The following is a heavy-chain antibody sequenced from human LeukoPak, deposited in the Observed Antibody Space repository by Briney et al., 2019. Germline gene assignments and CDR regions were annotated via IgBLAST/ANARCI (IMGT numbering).Heavy chain of an antibody. Sequence: PGGSLRLSCAASGFTFNTYAMSWVRQAPGKGLEWVSTIYTTHFTYHADSVKGRFTVSRDDSKNTLYLQMDSLRAEDTALYYCAKDYLKGNGIYYAFDVWGQGTMVTVSS. V-gene: IGHV3-23*01. CDR3: AKDYLKGNGIYYAFDV. CDR2: IYTTHFT. J-gene: IGHJ3*01. D-gene: IGHD1-26*01. CDR1: GFTFNTYA.